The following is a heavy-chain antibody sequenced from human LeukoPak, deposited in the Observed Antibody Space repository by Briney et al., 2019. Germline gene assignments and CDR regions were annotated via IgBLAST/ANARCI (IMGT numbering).Heavy chain of an antibody. V-gene: IGHV4-59*08. Sequence: PGGSLRLSCAASGFTFSDYYMTWIRQAPGKGLEWIGYIYYSGSTNYNPSLKSRVTISVDTSKNQFSLKLSSVTAADTAVYYCARRYYDSSGYYFDYWGQGTLVTVSS. J-gene: IGHJ4*02. D-gene: IGHD3-22*01. CDR1: GFTFSDYY. CDR3: ARRYYDSSGYYFDY. CDR2: IYYSGST.